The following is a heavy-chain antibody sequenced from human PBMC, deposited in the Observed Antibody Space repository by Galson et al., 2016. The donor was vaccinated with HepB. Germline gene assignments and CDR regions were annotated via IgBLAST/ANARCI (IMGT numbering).Heavy chain of an antibody. D-gene: IGHD6-19*01. CDR1: GFTVTGNY. V-gene: IGHV3-53*01. CDR2: LYSGGPT. CDR3: AAEGAGEDWAFVF. Sequence: SLRLSCAASGFTVTGNYVAWVRQAPGKGLEWVSVLYSGGPTYYAESVRGRFTISRDSSRNTPHLQMNSQRAEDTAVYYCAAEGAGEDWAFVFWGQGTLVTVSS. J-gene: IGHJ4*02.